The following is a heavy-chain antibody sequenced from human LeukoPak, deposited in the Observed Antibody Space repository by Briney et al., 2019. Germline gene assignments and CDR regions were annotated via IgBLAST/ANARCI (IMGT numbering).Heavy chain of an antibody. CDR3: ANSDSSGYYDY. V-gene: IGHV3-53*05. Sequence: GGSLRLSCAASGLSVSNNYMCWVRQAPGQGLEWVADVYRDGGAGGTNYADSVKGRFTISRDNSKNTLYLQMNSLRAEDTAVYYCANSDSSGYYDYWGQGTLVTVSS. J-gene: IGHJ4*02. CDR1: GLSVSNNY. D-gene: IGHD3-22*01. CDR2: VYRDGGAGGT.